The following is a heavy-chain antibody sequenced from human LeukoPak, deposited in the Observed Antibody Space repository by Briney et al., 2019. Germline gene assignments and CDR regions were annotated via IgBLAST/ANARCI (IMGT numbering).Heavy chain of an antibody. J-gene: IGHJ6*03. Sequence: GGSLRLSCAASGFTLSFYAMNWVRQAPGKGLEWVSGITGSGGSTYYADSVKGRFTISRDNSKNTLYLQMNSLRAEDTAVYYCAKQAYYYYMDVWGKGTTVTDSS. CDR2: ITGSGGST. V-gene: IGHV3-23*01. CDR3: AKQAYYYYMDV. CDR1: GFTLSFYA.